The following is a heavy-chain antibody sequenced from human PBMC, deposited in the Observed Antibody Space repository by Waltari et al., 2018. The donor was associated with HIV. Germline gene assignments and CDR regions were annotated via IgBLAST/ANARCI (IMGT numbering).Heavy chain of an antibody. Sequence: WGTGLLKPSETLSRTCAVYGGSFTGHYWSWIRETPGEGLQWIGEMNDGGKSNYNPTLKSRAVMTIDPSKKQFSLKLKSVTAADTGVYYCARGPRPSTVTAPGWYFDLWGRGTLVTVSS. J-gene: IGHJ2*01. CDR1: GGSFTGHY. CDR2: MNDGGKS. CDR3: ARGPRPSTVTAPGWYFDL. V-gene: IGHV4-34*01. D-gene: IGHD2-21*02.